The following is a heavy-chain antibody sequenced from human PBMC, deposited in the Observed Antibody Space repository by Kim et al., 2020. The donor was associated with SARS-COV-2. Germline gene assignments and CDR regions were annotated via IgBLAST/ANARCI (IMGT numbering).Heavy chain of an antibody. J-gene: IGHJ6*02. V-gene: IGHV3-30*18. D-gene: IGHD3-3*01. CDR1: GFTFSSYG. Sequence: GGYLRLSCAASGFTFSSYGMHWVRQAPGKGLEWVAVISYDGSNKYYADSVKGRFTISRDNSKNTLYLQMNSLRAEDTAVYYCANEQRITIFGPHYGMDVWGQGTTVTVSS. CDR2: ISYDGSNK. CDR3: ANEQRITIFGPHYGMDV.